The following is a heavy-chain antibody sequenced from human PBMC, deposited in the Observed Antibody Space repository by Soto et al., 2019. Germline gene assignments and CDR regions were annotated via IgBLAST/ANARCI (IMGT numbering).Heavy chain of an antibody. CDR2: IYYSGSA. J-gene: IGHJ2*01. Sequence: QVQLQESGPGLVKPSETLSLTCTVSGGSISHYYWSWIRQPPGKGLEWIGYIYYSGSANYNPSLTGRFIRXXHXSXXRCSLKLSSVTAADTAVYFCARGGSSWSGAWYFDLWGRGTLVTVSS. CDR3: ARGGSSWSGAWYFDL. D-gene: IGHD6-13*01. CDR1: GGSISHYY. V-gene: IGHV4-59*01.